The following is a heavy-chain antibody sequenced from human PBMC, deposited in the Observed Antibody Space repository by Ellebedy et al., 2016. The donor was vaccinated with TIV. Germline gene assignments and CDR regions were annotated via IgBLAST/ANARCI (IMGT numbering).Heavy chain of an antibody. Sequence: MPGGSLRLSCSVSGGSINSRSYYWGWIRQPPGKGLEWIGSIYYSGSTYYNSSLKSRVTISVDTSKNQFSLKVRSVTAADTAVYYCARAWGYNAVDVWGQGTTVTVSS. V-gene: IGHV4-39*01. D-gene: IGHD5-12*01. CDR2: IYYSGST. CDR1: GGSINSRSYY. CDR3: ARAWGYNAVDV. J-gene: IGHJ6*02.